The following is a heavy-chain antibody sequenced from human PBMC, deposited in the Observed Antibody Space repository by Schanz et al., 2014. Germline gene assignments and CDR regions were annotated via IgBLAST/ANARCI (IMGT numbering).Heavy chain of an antibody. CDR2: INVYNGDT. V-gene: IGHV1-18*04. Sequence: QVQLVQSGREVKKPGASVKVSCKASGYTFPSYGISWVRQAPGQGLEWMGWINVYNGDTKFAKTFQVRVTLTTDTSTSTAYMELRSLRSDDTAVYYCARNIIATARAYDIWGQGTMVTVSS. CDR3: ARNIIATARAYDI. D-gene: IGHD6-13*01. J-gene: IGHJ3*02. CDR1: GYTFPSYG.